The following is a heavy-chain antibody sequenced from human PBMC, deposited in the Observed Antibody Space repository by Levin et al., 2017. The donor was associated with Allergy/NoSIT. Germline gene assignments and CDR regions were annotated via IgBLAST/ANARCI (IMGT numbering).Heavy chain of an antibody. V-gene: IGHV1-69*02. CDR2: IIPILGIA. J-gene: IGHJ6*02. CDR1: GGTFSSYT. D-gene: IGHD5-12*01. Sequence: SVKVSCKASGGTFSSYTISWVRQAPGQGLEWMGRIIPILGIANYAQKFQGRVTITADKSTSTAYMELSSLRSEDTAVYYCARARYSGYQQFYYGMDVWGQGTTVTVSS. CDR3: ARARYSGYQQFYYGMDV.